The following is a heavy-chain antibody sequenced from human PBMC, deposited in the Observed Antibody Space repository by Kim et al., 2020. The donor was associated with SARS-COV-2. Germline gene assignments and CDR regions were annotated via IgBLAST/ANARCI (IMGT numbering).Heavy chain of an antibody. CDR2: ITSDEKTI. CDR1: GFTFNIYS. CDR3: ARSVAGRFDY. J-gene: IGHJ4*02. Sequence: GGSLRLSCAASGFTFNIYSMNWVRQTPVKGLEWVSYITSDEKTIYYADAVRGRFTISRDNAKNLVYLHMNSLRDEDTAIYYRARSVAGRFDYWGQGTLVTVSS. V-gene: IGHV3-48*02. D-gene: IGHD6-13*01.